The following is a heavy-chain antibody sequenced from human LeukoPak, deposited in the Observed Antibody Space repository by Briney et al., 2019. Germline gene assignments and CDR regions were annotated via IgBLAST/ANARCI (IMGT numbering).Heavy chain of an antibody. J-gene: IGHJ4*02. CDR1: GGSISSSNW. CDR2: IYHSGST. D-gene: IGHD5-24*01. CDR3: ARDSGSGDGYNFGY. Sequence: SETLSLTCAVSGGSISSSNWWSWVRQPPGKGLEWIGEIYHSGSTDYNPSLKSRVTISVDKSKNQFSLKLSSVTAADTAVYYCARDSGSGDGYNFGYWGQGTLVTVSS. V-gene: IGHV4-4*02.